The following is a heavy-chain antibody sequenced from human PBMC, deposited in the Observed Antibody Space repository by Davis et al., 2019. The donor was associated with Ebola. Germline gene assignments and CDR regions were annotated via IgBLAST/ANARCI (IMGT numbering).Heavy chain of an antibody. J-gene: IGHJ4*02. CDR2: IYSGDSDT. CDR1: GYSFTSNW. V-gene: IGHV5-51*01. D-gene: IGHD5-24*01. CDR3: ARGTNGYNPGGYFDS. Sequence: KVSCKASGYSFTSNWISWVRQMPGKGPEWMGIIYSGDSDTRYSPSFEGQVTISADKSISTAYLQWSSLKASDTAIYYCARGTNGYNPGGYFDSWGQGTLVTVSS.